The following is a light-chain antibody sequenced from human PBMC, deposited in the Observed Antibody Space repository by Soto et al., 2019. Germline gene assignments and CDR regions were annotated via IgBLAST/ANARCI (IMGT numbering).Light chain of an antibody. J-gene: IGKJ1*01. CDR3: QQYADSSWT. Sequence: DIQMTQSPSTLSAYVGDRVTITCRASQTVYSWLAWFQQKPGKAPNLLIYGVSSVESGVPSRFSGSGSGTEFTITISNLQPDDFATYYCQQYADSSWTFGQGTKVE. CDR2: GVS. V-gene: IGKV1-5*03. CDR1: QTVYSW.